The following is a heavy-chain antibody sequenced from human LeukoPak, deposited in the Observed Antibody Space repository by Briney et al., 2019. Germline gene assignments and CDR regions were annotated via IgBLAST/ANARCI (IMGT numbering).Heavy chain of an antibody. CDR2: ISSSSSTI. CDR3: VRVASANLVVLRAGRCSYMDV. V-gene: IGHV3-48*04. D-gene: IGHD2-15*01. J-gene: IGHJ6*03. Sequence: GGSLRLSCAASGFTFSSYSMNWVRQAPGKGLEWVSYISSSSSTIYYADSVKGRFTISRDNAKNSLYLQMSSLRAEDTAVYYCVRVASANLVVLRAGRCSYMDVWGNGTTVTVSS. CDR1: GFTFSSYS.